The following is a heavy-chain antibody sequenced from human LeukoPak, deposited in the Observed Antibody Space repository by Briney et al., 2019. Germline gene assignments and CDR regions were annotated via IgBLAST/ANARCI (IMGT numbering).Heavy chain of an antibody. D-gene: IGHD6-25*01. CDR2: IDSTGAYT. V-gene: IGHV3-23*01. CDR1: GFIFSNYA. Sequence: GGSLRLSCAASGFIFSNYAVSWVRQAPGKGLEWVSAIDSTGAYTWYADSVKGRFTISKDSSKTILYLQMNSLRAEDAAVYFCAKGSAAGRPYYFDYWGQGTLVTVSS. J-gene: IGHJ4*02. CDR3: AKGSAAGRPYYFDY.